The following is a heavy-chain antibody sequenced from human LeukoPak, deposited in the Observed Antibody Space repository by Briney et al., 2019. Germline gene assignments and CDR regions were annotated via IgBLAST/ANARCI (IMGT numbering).Heavy chain of an antibody. Sequence: SETLSLTCTVSGGSISSYYWSWIRQPPGKGLEWIGYIYYSGSTNYNPSLKSRVTISVDTSKNQFSLKLSSVTAADTAVYYCARERCSSTSCYEGGFDPWGQGTLVTVSS. CDR1: GGSISSYY. CDR2: IYYSGST. J-gene: IGHJ5*02. D-gene: IGHD2-2*01. V-gene: IGHV4-59*01. CDR3: ARERCSSTSCYEGGFDP.